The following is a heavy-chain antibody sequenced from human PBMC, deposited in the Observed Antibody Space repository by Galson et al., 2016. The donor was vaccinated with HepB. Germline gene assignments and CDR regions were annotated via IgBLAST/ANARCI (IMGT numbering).Heavy chain of an antibody. CDR2: ISTYNGNT. Sequence: SCKASGYTFPSSGISWVRQAPGQGLEWMGWISTYNGNTNYTQKFQGRVTMTTDTSTGTAYMELRSLRSDDTAVYYCARDPSSRGDTYGYEYAFDIWGQGTLVTVSS. CDR3: ARDPSSRGDTYGYEYAFDI. V-gene: IGHV1-18*04. CDR1: GYTFPSSG. J-gene: IGHJ3*02. D-gene: IGHD5-18*01.